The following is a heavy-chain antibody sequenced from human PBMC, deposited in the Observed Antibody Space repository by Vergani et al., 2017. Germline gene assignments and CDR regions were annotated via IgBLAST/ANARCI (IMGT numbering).Heavy chain of an antibody. Sequence: QVQLVQSGAEVKKPGASVKVSCKASGYTFTSYYMHWVRQAPGQGLEWMGIINPSGGSTSYAQKFQGRVTMNRDTSTSTVYMELSSLRSEDTAVYYCARGSGVQWLREYYFDYWGQGTLVTVSS. CDR2: INPSGGST. D-gene: IGHD6-19*01. CDR1: GYTFTSYY. J-gene: IGHJ4*02. V-gene: IGHV1-46*01. CDR3: ARGSGVQWLREYYFDY.